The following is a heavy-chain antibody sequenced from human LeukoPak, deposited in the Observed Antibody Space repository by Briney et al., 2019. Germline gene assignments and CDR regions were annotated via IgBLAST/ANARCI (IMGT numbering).Heavy chain of an antibody. D-gene: IGHD3-22*01. CDR3: AKAPYYDSSGYYG. J-gene: IGHJ4*02. V-gene: IGHV3-30*18. Sequence: GGSLRLSCAASGFTFSSYGMHWVRQAPGKGLEWVAVISYDGSNKYYADSVKGRFTISRDNSKNTLYLQMNSLRPEDTAVYYCAKAPYYDSSGYYGWGQGTLVTVSS. CDR1: GFTFSSYG. CDR2: ISYDGSNK.